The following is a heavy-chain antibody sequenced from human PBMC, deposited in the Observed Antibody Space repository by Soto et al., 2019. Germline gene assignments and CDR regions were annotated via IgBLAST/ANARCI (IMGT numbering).Heavy chain of an antibody. Sequence: QVQLVQSGAEVKKPGSSVKVSCKASGGTFSSYAISWVRQAPGQGLEWMGGIIPIFGTANYAQKFQGRVTSTADESTSTAEMELSSLRSEDRAVYYCARGKRDDTAMGMGNYYYHYGMDVWGQGTTVTVSS. CDR2: IIPIFGTA. V-gene: IGHV1-69*01. D-gene: IGHD5-18*01. J-gene: IGHJ6*02. CDR1: GGTFSSYA. CDR3: ARGKRDDTAMGMGNYYYHYGMDV.